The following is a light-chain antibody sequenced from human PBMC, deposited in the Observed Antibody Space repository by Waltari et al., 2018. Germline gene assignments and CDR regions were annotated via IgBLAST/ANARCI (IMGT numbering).Light chain of an antibody. CDR2: GAS. Sequence: GASRSVSSNYLAWYQQKPGQAPRLLIYGASSRATGIPDRFSGSGSGTDFTLTISRLEPEDFAVYYCQQYGSSPLTFGQGTKLEIK. CDR1: RSVSSNY. J-gene: IGKJ2*01. CDR3: QQYGSSPLT. V-gene: IGKV3-20*01.